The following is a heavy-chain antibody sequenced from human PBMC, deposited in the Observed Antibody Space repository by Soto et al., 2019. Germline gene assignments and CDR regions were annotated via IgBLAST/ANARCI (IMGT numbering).Heavy chain of an antibody. CDR1: GFTFSSYA. V-gene: IGHV3-23*01. D-gene: IGHD2-21*02. J-gene: IGHJ4*02. CDR3: AKDLGTVVTPDVGYFGY. Sequence: EVQLLESGGGLVQPGGSLRLSCAASGFTFSSYAMSWVRQAPGKGLEWVSAISGSGGSTYYADSVKGRFTISRDNSKNTLYLQMNSLRAEDTAVYYCAKDLGTVVTPDVGYFGYWGQGTLVTVSS. CDR2: ISGSGGST.